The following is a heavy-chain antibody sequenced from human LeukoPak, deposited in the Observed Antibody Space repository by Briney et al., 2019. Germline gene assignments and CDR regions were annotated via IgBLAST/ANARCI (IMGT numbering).Heavy chain of an antibody. Sequence: SETLSLTCAVYGGSFSGYYWSWIRQPPGKGLEWMGEINHSGSTNYNPSLKSRVTISVDTSKNQFSLKLSSVTAADTAVYYCARGPLGYCSSTSCRDAFDIWGQGTMVTVSS. D-gene: IGHD2-2*01. CDR2: INHSGST. V-gene: IGHV4-34*01. J-gene: IGHJ3*02. CDR1: GGSFSGYY. CDR3: ARGPLGYCSSTSCRDAFDI.